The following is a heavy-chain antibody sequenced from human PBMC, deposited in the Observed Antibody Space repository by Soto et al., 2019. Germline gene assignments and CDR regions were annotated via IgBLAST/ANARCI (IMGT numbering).Heavy chain of an antibody. J-gene: IGHJ4*02. V-gene: IGHV1-69*02. CDR2: IIPILGIA. Sequence: QVQLVQSGAEVKKPGSSVKVSCKASGGTFSSYTISWVRQAPGQGLEWMGRIIPILGIANYAQKFQGRVTITADKSTSTAYMALSSLRSEDTAVYYCARTNYYDSSGYHRRDYLAYWGQGPLVTVSS. CDR3: ARTNYYDSSGYHRRDYLAY. CDR1: GGTFSSYT. D-gene: IGHD3-22*01.